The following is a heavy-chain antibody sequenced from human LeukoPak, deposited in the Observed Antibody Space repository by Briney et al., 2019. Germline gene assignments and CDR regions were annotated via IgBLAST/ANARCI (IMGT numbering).Heavy chain of an antibody. CDR2: IWYDGSNK. J-gene: IGHJ4*02. CDR3: AKSRGYGSGSYYTY. V-gene: IGHV3-33*06. Sequence: PGRSLRLSCAASGFTFSSYGMHWVRQAPGKGLEWVAVIWYDGSNKYYADSVKGRFTIPRDNSKNTLYLQMNSLRAEDTAVYYCAKSRGYGSGSYYTYWGQGTLVTVSS. D-gene: IGHD3-10*01. CDR1: GFTFSSYG.